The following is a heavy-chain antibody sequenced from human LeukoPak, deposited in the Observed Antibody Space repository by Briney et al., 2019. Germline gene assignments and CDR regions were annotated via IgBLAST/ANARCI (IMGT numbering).Heavy chain of an antibody. J-gene: IGHJ4*02. V-gene: IGHV1-58*01. CDR1: GFAFSKSA. Sequence: SVKVSCKVSGFAFSKSAVQWVRQARGQRLEWIGWIVVGSGNTNYAQKFQERVTITRDMSTTTVYMELRSLRSEDTAVYYCARGHLTGPRDYWGQGTLVTVSS. D-gene: IGHD7-27*01. CDR3: ARGHLTGPRDY. CDR2: IVVGSGNT.